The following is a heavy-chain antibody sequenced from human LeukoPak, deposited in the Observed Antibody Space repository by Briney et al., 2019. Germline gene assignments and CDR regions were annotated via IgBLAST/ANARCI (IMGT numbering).Heavy chain of an antibody. CDR1: GFTFSTYT. CDR3: ARDRLQYYDIHY. D-gene: IGHD3-9*01. J-gene: IGHJ4*02. Sequence: PGGSLRLSCSASGFTFSTYTMNWVRQAPGKGLEWVSSISDNSYYIYYADSVKGRFTISRDNAKNSLYLQMNSLRAEDTAVYYFARDRLQYYDIHYWGQGTLVTVSS. V-gene: IGHV3-21*01. CDR2: ISDNSYYI.